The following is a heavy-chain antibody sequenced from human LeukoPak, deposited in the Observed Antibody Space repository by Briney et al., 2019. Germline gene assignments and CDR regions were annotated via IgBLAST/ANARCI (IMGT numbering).Heavy chain of an antibody. CDR1: GGSISSGGYY. CDR2: IYYSGST. CDR3: AARGGYGGEFYFDY. V-gene: IGHV4-31*03. Sequence: PSETLSLTCTVSGGSISSGGYYWSWIRQHPGKGLEWIGYIYYSGSTYYNPSLKSRVTISVDTSKNQFSLKLSSVTAADTAVYYCAARGGYGGEFYFDYWGQGTLVTVSS. J-gene: IGHJ4*02. D-gene: IGHD3-10*01.